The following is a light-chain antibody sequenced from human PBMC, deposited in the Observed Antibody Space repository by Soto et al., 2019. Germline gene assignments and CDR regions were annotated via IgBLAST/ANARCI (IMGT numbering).Light chain of an antibody. CDR1: QSISIY. CDR2: GAS. J-gene: IGKJ1*01. V-gene: IGKV1-39*01. Sequence: DIPLTQSPSSLSASVGDRVTITCRASQSISIYLNWYQQKPGKAPTLLIYGASSLQTGVPSRFSGSGSGTDFTLTITSLQPEDFATYFCQHSYSVPPWTFGQGTRVELK. CDR3: QHSYSVPPWT.